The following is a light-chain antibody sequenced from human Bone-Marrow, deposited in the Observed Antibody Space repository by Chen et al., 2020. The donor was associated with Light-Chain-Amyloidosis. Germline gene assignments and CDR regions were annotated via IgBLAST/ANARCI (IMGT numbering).Light chain of an antibody. CDR2: RDT. J-gene: IGLJ2*01. CDR3: QSADSSGTYEVL. CDR1: DLPTKY. V-gene: IGLV3-25*03. Sequence: SYELTQPPSVSVSPGQTARITCSGDDLPTKYAYWYQQKPGQAPVLLLHRDTERPSGISERFSGSRAGTTATLTISGVQAEDEADYHCQSADSSGTYEVLFGGGTKLTVL.